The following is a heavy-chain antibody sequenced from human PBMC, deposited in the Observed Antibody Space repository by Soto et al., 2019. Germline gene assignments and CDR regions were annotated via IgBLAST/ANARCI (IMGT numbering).Heavy chain of an antibody. V-gene: IGHV1-46*03. Sequence: ASVKVSCKASGYTFTSYYMHWVRQAPGQGLEWMGIINPSGGSTSYAQKFQGRVTMTRDTSTSTVYMELSSLRSEDTAVYYCARDLRCSGGSCSVYYGMDVWGQGTTVTVSS. CDR1: GYTFTSYY. CDR2: INPSGGST. J-gene: IGHJ6*02. CDR3: ARDLRCSGGSCSVYYGMDV. D-gene: IGHD2-15*01.